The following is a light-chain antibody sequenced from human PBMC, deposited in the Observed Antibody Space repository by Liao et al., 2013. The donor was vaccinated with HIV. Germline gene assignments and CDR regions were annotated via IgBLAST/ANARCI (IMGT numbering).Light chain of an antibody. CDR2: YDS. Sequence: SYELTQPPSVSVAPGKTARITCGGNNIGSKTVHWYQQKPGQAPVLVIYYDSDRPSGIPERFSGSNSENTATLTISRVGAGDEADYYCQVWDSSSDHPVFGGGTKLTVL. CDR1: NIGSKT. J-gene: IGLJ3*02. CDR3: QVWDSSSDHPV. V-gene: IGLV3-21*04.